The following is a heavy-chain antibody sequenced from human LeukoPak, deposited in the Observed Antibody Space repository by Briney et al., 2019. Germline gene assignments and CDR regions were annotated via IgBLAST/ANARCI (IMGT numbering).Heavy chain of an antibody. CDR1: GYSFTDYY. Sequence: ASVKVSCTTSGYSFTDYYMHWVRQAPGQGLEWMGWINPNSGGTSSAQKFQGRVTMTRDTSITTVYMEVSWLTSDDTAIYYCARADRLHGGPYLIGPWGQGTLVTVSS. V-gene: IGHV1-2*02. J-gene: IGHJ5*02. CDR3: ARADRLHGGPYLIGP. CDR2: INPNSGGT. D-gene: IGHD2-21*01.